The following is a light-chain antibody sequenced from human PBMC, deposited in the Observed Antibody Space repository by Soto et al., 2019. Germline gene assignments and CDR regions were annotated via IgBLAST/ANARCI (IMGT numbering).Light chain of an antibody. CDR1: QSISSW. CDR2: DAS. V-gene: IGKV1-5*01. CDR3: QQHGT. J-gene: IGKJ1*01. Sequence: DIQMTQSPSTLSASVGDRVTITCRASQSISSWLAWYQQKPGKAPKLLIYDASGLESGVPSRFSGSGSGTEFTLTISSVQPDDFATYYCQQHGTFGQGTKVEIK.